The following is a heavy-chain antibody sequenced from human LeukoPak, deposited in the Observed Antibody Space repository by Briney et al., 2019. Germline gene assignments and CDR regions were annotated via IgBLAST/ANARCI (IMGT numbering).Heavy chain of an antibody. J-gene: IGHJ4*02. CDR1: GFTFSSYS. CDR3: ASRMDYFDY. Sequence: GGSLRLSCAASGFTFSSYSMNWVRQAPGKGLEWVSSISSSSSYTYYADSVKGRFTISRDNAKNSLYLQMNSLRAEDTAVYYCASRMDYFDYWGQGTLVTVSS. CDR2: ISSSSSYT. V-gene: IGHV3-21*01.